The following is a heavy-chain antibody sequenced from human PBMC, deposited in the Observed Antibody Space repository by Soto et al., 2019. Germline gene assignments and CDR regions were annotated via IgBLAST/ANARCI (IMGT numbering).Heavy chain of an antibody. CDR3: ARGYSCSSWRVFAY. CDR2: MNPNSGGT. CDR1: GYTFSGYF. Sequence: QVQLVQSGADVKKPGASVNVSCKTSGYTFSGYFMHWLRQAPGQGLEWMGWMNPNSGGTDYAQNFQGRVSMTWDTSSSTAYMELSRLRSDDKAIYYCARGYSCSSWRVFAYWGQGTLVTVSS. J-gene: IGHJ4*02. V-gene: IGHV1-2*02. D-gene: IGHD6-13*01.